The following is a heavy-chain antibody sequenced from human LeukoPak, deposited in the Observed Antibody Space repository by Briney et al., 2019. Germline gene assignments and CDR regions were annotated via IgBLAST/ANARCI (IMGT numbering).Heavy chain of an antibody. CDR1: GGSISSSSYY. CDR3: ARFQPRRYYFDY. CDR2: IYYSGST. J-gene: IGHJ4*02. V-gene: IGHV4-39*07. D-gene: IGHD3-16*02. Sequence: PSETLSLTCTVSGGSISSSSYYWGWIGQPPGKGLEWIGSIYYSGSTYYNPSLKSRVTISVDTSKNQFSLKLSSVTAADTAVYYCARFQPRRYYFDYWGQGTLVTVSS.